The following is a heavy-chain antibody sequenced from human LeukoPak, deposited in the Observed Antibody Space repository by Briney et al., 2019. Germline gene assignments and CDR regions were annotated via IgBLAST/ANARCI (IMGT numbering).Heavy chain of an antibody. V-gene: IGHV3-23*01. CDR2: ISRSGDIT. J-gene: IGHJ4*02. CDR3: ATEGFYY. Sequence: GGSLRLSCAVSGATFTKYGMKWVRQAAGAGLEYISGISRSGDITHYADSVKGRFTISRDNVQNTLYLQMNSLRAEDTALYYCATEGFYYWGPGTQVTVSS. CDR1: GATFTKYG.